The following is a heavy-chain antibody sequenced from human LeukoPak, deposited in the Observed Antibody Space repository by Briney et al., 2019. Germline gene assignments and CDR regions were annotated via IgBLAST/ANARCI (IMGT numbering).Heavy chain of an antibody. V-gene: IGHV3-53*01. CDR2: IYSGGRT. Sequence: GGSLRLSCAASGIAVSSNYMSWVRHAPGKGLGWVSVIYSGGRTYYADSVKGRFTISRDNSKNTLYLQMNSLRAEDTAVYYCARDNAPYTSSSSGLGLFDYWGQGILVTVSS. CDR3: ARDNAPYTSSSSGLGLFDY. D-gene: IGHD6-6*01. J-gene: IGHJ4*02. CDR1: GIAVSSNY.